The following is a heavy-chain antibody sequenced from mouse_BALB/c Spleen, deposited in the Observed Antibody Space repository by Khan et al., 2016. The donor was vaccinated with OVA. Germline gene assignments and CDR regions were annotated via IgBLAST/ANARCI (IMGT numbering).Heavy chain of an antibody. D-gene: IGHD1-2*01. CDR3: ARHRFTTPTAWFAY. CDR1: GFTFSSYG. CDR2: ISNGGSYT. Sequence: EVQVVESGGDLVKPGGSLNLSCEASGFTFSSYGMSWLRQTPDKRLEWVATISNGGSYTYYPDSVKGRLTISRDNAKNTLYLQMSSLQSEDTAMYYCARHRFTTPTAWFAYWGQGTLVTVSA. V-gene: IGHV5-6*01. J-gene: IGHJ3*01.